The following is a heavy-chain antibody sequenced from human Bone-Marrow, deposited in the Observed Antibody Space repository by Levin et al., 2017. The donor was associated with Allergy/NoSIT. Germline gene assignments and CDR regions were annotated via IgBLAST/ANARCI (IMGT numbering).Heavy chain of an antibody. J-gene: IGHJ6*02. Sequence: GGSLRLSCAASGFTFSSYGMHWVRQAPGKGLEWVAVISYDGSNKYYADSVKGRFTISRDNSKNTLYLQMNSLRAEDTAVYYCAKGEEQLPVPIYYGMDVWGQGTTVTVSS. CDR1: GFTFSSYG. CDR2: ISYDGSNK. D-gene: IGHD6-6*01. CDR3: AKGEEQLPVPIYYGMDV. V-gene: IGHV3-30*18.